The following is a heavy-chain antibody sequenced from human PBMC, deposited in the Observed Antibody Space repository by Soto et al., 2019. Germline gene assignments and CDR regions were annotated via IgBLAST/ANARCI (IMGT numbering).Heavy chain of an antibody. D-gene: IGHD1-26*01. J-gene: IGHJ1*01. Sequence: EVQLLESGGGLVQPGGSLRLSCAASGFTFSSYAMSWVRQAPGKGLEWVSAISGSGGSTYYADSVKGRFTISRDNSKNTLYLQMNSLRAEDTAVYYCAKEMRELPKAVGYFQHWGQGTLVTVSS. V-gene: IGHV3-23*01. CDR1: GFTFSSYA. CDR2: ISGSGGST. CDR3: AKEMRELPKAVGYFQH.